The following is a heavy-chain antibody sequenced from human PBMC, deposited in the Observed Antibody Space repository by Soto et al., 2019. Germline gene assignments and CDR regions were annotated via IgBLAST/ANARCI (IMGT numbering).Heavy chain of an antibody. CDR2: IYYSGST. J-gene: IGHJ4*02. V-gene: IGHV4-31*03. CDR3: ARVGYDFWSGYRTPSLFDY. D-gene: IGHD3-3*01. Sequence: TLSLTCTVSGGSISSGGYYWSWIRQHPGKGLEWIGYIYYSGSTYYNPSLKSRVTISVDTSKNQFSLKLSSVTAADTAVYYCARVGYDFWSGYRTPSLFDYWGQGTLVTVSS. CDR1: GGSISSGGYY.